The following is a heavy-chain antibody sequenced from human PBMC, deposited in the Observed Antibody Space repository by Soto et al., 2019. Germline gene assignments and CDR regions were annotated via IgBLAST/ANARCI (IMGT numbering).Heavy chain of an antibody. CDR2: ISGSGGST. D-gene: IGHD3-22*01. CDR3: AKYYYDSSGYQGH. Sequence: SLRLSCAASGFTFSSYAMSWVRQAPGKGLEWVSTISGSGGSTYYADSVKGRFTISRDNSKNTLYLQMNSLRAEDTAVYYCAKYYYDSSGYQGHWGQGTLVTVSS. CDR1: GFTFSSYA. V-gene: IGHV3-23*01. J-gene: IGHJ4*02.